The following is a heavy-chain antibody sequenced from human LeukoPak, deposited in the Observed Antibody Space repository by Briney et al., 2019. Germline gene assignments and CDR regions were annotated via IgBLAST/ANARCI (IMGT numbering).Heavy chain of an antibody. Sequence: GRSLRLSCAASGFTFSSYGMHWVRQAPGKGLEWVAVISYDGSNKYYADSVKGRFTISRDNSKNTLYLQMNSLRAEDTAVYYCAKDGDCSSTSCYAPVGYWGQGTLVTVSS. CDR1: GFTFSSYG. D-gene: IGHD2-2*01. J-gene: IGHJ4*02. CDR3: AKDGDCSSTSCYAPVGY. CDR2: ISYDGSNK. V-gene: IGHV3-30*18.